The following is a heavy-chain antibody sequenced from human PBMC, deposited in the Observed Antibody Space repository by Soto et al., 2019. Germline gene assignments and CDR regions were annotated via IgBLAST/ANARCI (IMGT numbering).Heavy chain of an antibody. CDR1: GGSISSYY. J-gene: IGHJ4*02. V-gene: IGHV4-59*01. CDR2: IYYSGST. Sequence: PSETLSLTCTVSGGSISSYYWSWIRQPPGKGLEWIGYIYYSGSTNYNPSLKSRVTISVDTSKNQFSLKLSSVTAVDTAVYYCARVPAAMGYFDYWGQGTLVTVSS. CDR3: ARVPAAMGYFDY. D-gene: IGHD2-2*01.